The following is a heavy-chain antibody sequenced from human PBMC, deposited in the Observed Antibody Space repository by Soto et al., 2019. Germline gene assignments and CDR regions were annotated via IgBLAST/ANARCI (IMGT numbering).Heavy chain of an antibody. Sequence: EVQLLESGGDLIQPGGSLRLSCAASGFTFSSYAMSWVRQAPGKGLGWVSAISSSGGSTFYADSVKGRFTISRDNSRNTLYLQMTSLSAEDTAIYYCAKYQPMTQPRPYFDYWGQGTLVTVSS. J-gene: IGHJ4*02. CDR2: ISSSGGST. V-gene: IGHV3-23*01. D-gene: IGHD3-22*01. CDR3: AKYQPMTQPRPYFDY. CDR1: GFTFSSYA.